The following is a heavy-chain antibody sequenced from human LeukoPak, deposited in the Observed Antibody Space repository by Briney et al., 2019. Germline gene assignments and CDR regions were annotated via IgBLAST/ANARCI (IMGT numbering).Heavy chain of an antibody. D-gene: IGHD4-23*01. J-gene: IGHJ6*02. Sequence: ASVKVSCKASGYTFTSYDINWVRQATGQGLEWMGWMNPNSGNTGYAQKLQGRVTMTRNTSISTAYMELSSLRSEDTAVYYCARGPVVTTRYYYYGMDVWGQGTTVTVSS. V-gene: IGHV1-8*01. CDR2: MNPNSGNT. CDR1: GYTFTSYD. CDR3: ARGPVVTTRYYYYGMDV.